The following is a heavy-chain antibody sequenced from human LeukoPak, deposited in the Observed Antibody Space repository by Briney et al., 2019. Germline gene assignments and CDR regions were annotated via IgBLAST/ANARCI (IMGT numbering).Heavy chain of an antibody. V-gene: IGHV3-48*01. Sequence: GGSLRLSCAASGFTFNTYGMFRVRQAPGKGLEWVSYISSSTSTITYADSVKGRFTISRDNAKNTLYLQMNSLRAEDTAVYYCARETMGIDYWGQGTLVTVSS. CDR2: ISSSTSTI. J-gene: IGHJ4*02. CDR3: ARETMGIDY. D-gene: IGHD3-3*01. CDR1: GFTFNTYG.